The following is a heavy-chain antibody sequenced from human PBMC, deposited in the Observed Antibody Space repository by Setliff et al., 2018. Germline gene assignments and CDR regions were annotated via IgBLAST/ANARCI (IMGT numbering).Heavy chain of an antibody. CDR1: GGTFSDYH. CDR3: ARGRNIAARLLDS. V-gene: IGHV4-34*01. CDR2: ITHTGTTGST. D-gene: IGHD6-6*01. Sequence: PSETLSLTCAAYGGTFSDYHWTWIRQSPEKGLEWIGEITHTGTTGSTNYNPSLKSRVTISIDTSKDQFSLKLISMTAADTAVYYCARGRNIAARLLDSWGQGTLVTVSS. J-gene: IGHJ4*02.